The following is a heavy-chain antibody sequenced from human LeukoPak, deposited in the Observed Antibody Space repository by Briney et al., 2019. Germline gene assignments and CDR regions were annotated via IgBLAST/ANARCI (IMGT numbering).Heavy chain of an antibody. CDR1: GGSISSGGYY. CDR3: AREASSSSSYYYYGMDV. Sequence: SQTLSLTCTVSGGSISSGGYYWSWIRQHPGKSLEWIGYIYYSGSTYYNPSLKSRVTISVDTSKNQFSLKLSSVTAADTAVYYCAREASSSSSYYYYGMDVWGQGTTVTVSS. CDR2: IYYSGST. J-gene: IGHJ6*02. D-gene: IGHD6-6*01. V-gene: IGHV4-31*03.